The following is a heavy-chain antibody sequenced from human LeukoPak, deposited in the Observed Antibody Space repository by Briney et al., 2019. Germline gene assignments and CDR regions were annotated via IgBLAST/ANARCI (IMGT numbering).Heavy chain of an antibody. J-gene: IGHJ4*02. CDR1: GYTFTGYY. V-gene: IGHV1-46*01. D-gene: IGHD5-18*01. CDR2: INPSGGST. Sequence: GASVKVSCKASGYTFTGYYMHWVRQAPGQGLEWMGIINPSGGSTSYAQKFQGRVTMTRDMYTSTVYMELSSLRSEDTAVYYCARVLYSYGFDYWGQGTLVTVSS. CDR3: ARVLYSYGFDY.